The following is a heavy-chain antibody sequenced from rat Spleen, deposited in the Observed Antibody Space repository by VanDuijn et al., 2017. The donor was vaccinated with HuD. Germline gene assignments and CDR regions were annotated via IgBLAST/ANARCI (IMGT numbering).Heavy chain of an antibody. Sequence: EVQLVASGGGLVQPGRSLKLSCAASGFTYSNYVMAWVSQAPTKGLEWVASISTGYGNTFYRDSVKGRFTISRDNAKNTLYLQMDSLRSEDTATYYCARHGYYDGYYPYFDYWGQGVMVTVSS. CDR2: ISTGYGNT. CDR1: GFTYSNYV. CDR3: ARHGYYDGYYPYFDY. D-gene: IGHD1-12*03. J-gene: IGHJ2*01. V-gene: IGHV5S13*01.